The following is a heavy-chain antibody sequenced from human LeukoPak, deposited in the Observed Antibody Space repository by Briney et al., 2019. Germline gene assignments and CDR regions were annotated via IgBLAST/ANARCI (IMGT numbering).Heavy chain of an antibody. CDR2: IYSGGST. CDR1: GFTVSSNY. D-gene: IGHD3-22*01. CDR3: ARDGYYDSSALDY. V-gene: IGHV3-53*01. Sequence: GSLILSCAASGFTVSSNYMSWVRPAPGKGLEGVSVIYSGGSTYYADSVKGRFTISRDNSKNTLYLQMNSLRAEDTAVYYCARDGYYDSSALDYGGQGTLVTVSS. J-gene: IGHJ4*02.